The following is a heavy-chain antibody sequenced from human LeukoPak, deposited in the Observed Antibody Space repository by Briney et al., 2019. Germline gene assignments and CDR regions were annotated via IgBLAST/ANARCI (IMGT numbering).Heavy chain of an antibody. D-gene: IGHD1-7*01. CDR3: AKAETTSGYF. Sequence: QSGGSLRLSCAASGFAFSSYDMGWVRQSPGKGLEWVSAISGSGGSTYYADSVKGRFTISTDNSKNTLYLQMDSLRAEDTAVYCCAKAETTSGYFWGQGTLVTVSS. J-gene: IGHJ4*02. CDR2: ISGSGGST. CDR1: GFAFSSYD. V-gene: IGHV3-23*01.